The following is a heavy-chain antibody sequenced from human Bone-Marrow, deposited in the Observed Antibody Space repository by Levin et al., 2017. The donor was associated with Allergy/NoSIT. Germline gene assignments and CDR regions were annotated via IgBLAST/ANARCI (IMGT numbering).Heavy chain of an antibody. CDR3: AKGALPYCSGAICYNFDS. V-gene: IGHV3-23*01. CDR2: IFSHGADR. J-gene: IGHJ4*02. Sequence: ASVKVSCAASGFSFSNYAMNWVRQAPGKRLEWVSSIFSHGADRYYANSVKGRFTISRDNSENTVFLQMDSLRDEDSAIYYCAKGALPYCSGAICYNFDSWGQGSLVTVSS. CDR1: GFSFSNYA. D-gene: IGHD2-15*01.